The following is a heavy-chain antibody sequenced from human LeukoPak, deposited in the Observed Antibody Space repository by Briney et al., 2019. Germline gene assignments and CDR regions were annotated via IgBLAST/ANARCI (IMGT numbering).Heavy chain of an antibody. CDR3: AKDSIRGAQNLWDY. D-gene: IGHD3-10*01. V-gene: IGHV3-21*01. Sequence: PGGSLRLSCAASGFTFSSYSMNWVRQAPGKGLEWVSSISSSSSYIYYADSVKGRFTISRDNAKNSLYLQMNSLRAEDTAVYYCAKDSIRGAQNLWDYWGQGTLVTVSS. CDR1: GFTFSSYS. CDR2: ISSSSSYI. J-gene: IGHJ4*02.